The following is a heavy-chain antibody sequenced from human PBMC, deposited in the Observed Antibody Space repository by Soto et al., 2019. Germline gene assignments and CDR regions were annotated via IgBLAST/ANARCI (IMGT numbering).Heavy chain of an antibody. Sequence: SETLSLTCTVSGGSVSSGSYYWSWIRQPPGKGLEWIGYIYYSGSTNYNPSLKSRVTISVDTSKNQFSLKLSSVTAADTAVYYCARGSGPNDAFDIWGQGTMVPSPQ. CDR3: ARGSGPNDAFDI. J-gene: IGHJ3*02. CDR1: GGSVSSGSYY. D-gene: IGHD2-15*01. V-gene: IGHV4-61*01. CDR2: IYYSGST.